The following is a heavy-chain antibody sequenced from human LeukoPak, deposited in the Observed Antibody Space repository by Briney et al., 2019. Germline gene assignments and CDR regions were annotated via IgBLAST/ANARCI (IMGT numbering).Heavy chain of an antibody. D-gene: IGHD3-3*01. Sequence: GASVKVSCKVSGYTLSELSIHWVRQAPGKGLECVGGLDPNDGETIYAQKFQGRVIMTEDTSTDTAYMELSSLRSEDTAVFYCAASFLRFSPDFDYWGQGTLVTVSS. CDR1: GYTLSELS. V-gene: IGHV1-24*01. J-gene: IGHJ4*02. CDR2: LDPNDGET. CDR3: AASFLRFSPDFDY.